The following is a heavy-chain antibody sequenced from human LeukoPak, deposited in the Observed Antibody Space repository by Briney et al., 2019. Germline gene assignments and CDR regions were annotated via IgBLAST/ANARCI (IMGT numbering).Heavy chain of an antibody. J-gene: IGHJ4*02. CDR2: ISSSSSYI. D-gene: IGHD3-22*01. CDR1: GFTFSSYS. Sequence: GGSLRLSCAASGFTFSSYSMNWVRQAPGKGLEWVSSISSSSSYIYYADSVKGRFTISRDNAKNSLHLQMNSLRAEDTAVYYCARAYYYDSSGYYPNGYWGQGTLVTVSS. V-gene: IGHV3-21*01. CDR3: ARAYYYDSSGYYPNGY.